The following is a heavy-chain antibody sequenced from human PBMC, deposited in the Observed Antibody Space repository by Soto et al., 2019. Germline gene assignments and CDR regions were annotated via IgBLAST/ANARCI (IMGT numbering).Heavy chain of an antibody. CDR2: IFHSGST. CDR3: ASLGTSVTSFHY. J-gene: IGHJ4*02. D-gene: IGHD1-7*01. CDR1: CGSITTSNW. Sequence: SETVSLTCAVSCGSITTSNWWNWVRHPPWKGLEWIGQIFHSGSTNYNPPLKSRVTISLDKSQNQFSLKLTSVTAADTAVYYCASLGTSVTSFHYWGKGNLVTVSS. V-gene: IGHV4-4*02.